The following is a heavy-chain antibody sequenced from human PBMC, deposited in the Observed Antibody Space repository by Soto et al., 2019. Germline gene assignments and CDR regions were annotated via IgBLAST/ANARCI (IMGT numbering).Heavy chain of an antibody. Sequence: GASVKVSCKASGYTFTDYYISWMRQAPGQGLEWMGWIIPYNVDTNFAQKFQGRVTMTTDTSTSTAYMELRSLRSDDTAVYYCARGGFSSSWRLDYWGQVTMVTVYS. J-gene: IGHJ4*02. CDR1: GYTFTDYY. V-gene: IGHV1-18*04. CDR2: IIPYNVDT. CDR3: ARGGFSSSWRLDY. D-gene: IGHD6-13*01.